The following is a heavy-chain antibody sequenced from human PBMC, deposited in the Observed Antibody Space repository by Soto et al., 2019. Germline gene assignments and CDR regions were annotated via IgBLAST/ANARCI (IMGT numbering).Heavy chain of an antibody. CDR3: ARLRAVAGIGGKFFDY. CDR2: IYPGDSDT. Sequence: GESLKISGKVSGYRFTSNWIGWVRQMPGKDLEWMGIIYPGDSDTTYSPSFQGQVTISADKSISTAYLQWSSLKASDTAMYYCARLRAVAGIGGKFFDYWGRGTLVTVSS. CDR1: GYRFTSNW. D-gene: IGHD6-19*01. V-gene: IGHV5-51*01. J-gene: IGHJ4*02.